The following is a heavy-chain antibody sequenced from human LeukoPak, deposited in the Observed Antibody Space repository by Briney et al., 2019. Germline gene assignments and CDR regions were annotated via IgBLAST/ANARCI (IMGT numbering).Heavy chain of an antibody. J-gene: IGHJ5*02. CDR3: ARQEIGLRSFDP. CDR2: VYCTGST. V-gene: IGHV4-39*01. Sequence: SETLSLTCTVSGGSISSALYHWGWIRQPPGKNLAWLGSVYCTGSTHNNPSLKSRVTISVETSKNQFSLKLSSVTAADTAVYYCARQEIGLRSFDPWGQGTLVTVSS. D-gene: IGHD3/OR15-3a*01. CDR1: GGSISSALYH.